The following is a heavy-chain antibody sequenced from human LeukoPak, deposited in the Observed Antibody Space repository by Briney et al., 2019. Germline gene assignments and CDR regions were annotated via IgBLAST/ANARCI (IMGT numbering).Heavy chain of an antibody. V-gene: IGHV3-30*04. CDR2: ISYDGSNK. D-gene: IGHD2-2*03. CDR1: GLTFSSYA. J-gene: IGHJ3*02. Sequence: GGSLRLSCAASGLTFSSYAMHWVRQAPGKGLEWVAVISYDGSNKYYADSVKGRFTISRDNSKNTLYLQMNSLRAEDTAVHYCARSGGYCSSTSCFDAFDIWGQGTMVTVSS. CDR3: ARSGGYCSSTSCFDAFDI.